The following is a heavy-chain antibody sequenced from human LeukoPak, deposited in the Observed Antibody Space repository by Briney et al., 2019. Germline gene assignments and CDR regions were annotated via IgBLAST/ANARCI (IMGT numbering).Heavy chain of an antibody. J-gene: IGHJ6*04. V-gene: IGHV4-59*01. CDR2: IYYSGST. CDR1: GGSISSYY. Sequence: SETLSLTCTVSGGSISSYYWSWLRQPPGKGLEWIGYIYYSGSTNYNPSLKSRVTISVDTSKNQFSLKLSSVTAADTAVFYCARKALVRDSGMEGLGKGTTVTVSS. D-gene: IGHD3-10*02. CDR3: ARKALVRDSGMEG.